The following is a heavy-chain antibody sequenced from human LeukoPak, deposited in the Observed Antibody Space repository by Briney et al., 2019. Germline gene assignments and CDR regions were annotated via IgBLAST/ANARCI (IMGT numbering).Heavy chain of an antibody. V-gene: IGHV3-7*01. CDR2: IKQDGSEK. CDR3: ARDSAGNDY. Sequence: GGSLRLSCAASGFTFSTYWMSWVRQAPGKGLEWVANIKQDGSEKYYVDYVKGRFTISRDNAKNSLYLQMNSLRAEDTAMYYCARDSAGNDYWGQGTLVTVSS. D-gene: IGHD6-13*01. CDR1: GFTFSTYW. J-gene: IGHJ4*02.